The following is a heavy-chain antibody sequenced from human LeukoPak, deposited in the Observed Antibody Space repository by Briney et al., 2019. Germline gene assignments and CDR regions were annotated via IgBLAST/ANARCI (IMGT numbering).Heavy chain of an antibody. J-gene: IGHJ4*02. D-gene: IGHD6-19*01. CDR1: GLTFSNYA. CDR3: AKGSAVADINFDY. Sequence: GGSLRLSCAASGLTFSNYAMNWVRQASGRGLEWVSGITDSGRKAYYADSVKGRFSISRDNSKNAVYLQMSDLRAEDTAVYYCAKGSAVADINFDYWGQGTLVTVSS. CDR2: ITDSGRKA. V-gene: IGHV3-23*01.